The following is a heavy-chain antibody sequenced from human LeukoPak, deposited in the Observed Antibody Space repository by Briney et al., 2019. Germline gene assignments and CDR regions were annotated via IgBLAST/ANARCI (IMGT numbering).Heavy chain of an antibody. Sequence: SETLSLTCTVSGGSFSIYYWSWIRQPAGKGLEYIGRIYTSGSTNYNPSLKSRVTISVDNSKNQFSLKLNSVAAADTALYFCTRNGAWALDLWGQGTMVTVSS. CDR2: IYTSGST. V-gene: IGHV4-4*07. CDR1: GGSFSIYY. D-gene: IGHD2-8*01. CDR3: TRNGAWALDL. J-gene: IGHJ3*01.